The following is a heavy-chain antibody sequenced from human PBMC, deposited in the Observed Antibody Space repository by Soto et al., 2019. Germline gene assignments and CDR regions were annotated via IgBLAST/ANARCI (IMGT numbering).Heavy chain of an antibody. Sequence: ELQLVESGGGLVQPGGSLRLSCVASGFSFSTYWMHWVRQAPGKGLVWVSRINTAGTTTPYADSVTGRFTISRDNGKNTLYLQMNSLRAEDTAVYCCAGGGGDYGDYLDYWGQGALVTVSS. CDR2: INTAGTTT. CDR3: AGGGGDYGDYLDY. V-gene: IGHV3-74*01. CDR1: GFSFSTYW. D-gene: IGHD4-17*01. J-gene: IGHJ4*02.